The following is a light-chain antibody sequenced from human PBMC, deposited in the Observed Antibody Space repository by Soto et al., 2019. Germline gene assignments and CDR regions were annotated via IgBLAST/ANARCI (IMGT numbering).Light chain of an antibody. V-gene: IGKV1-6*01. CDR2: AAS. CDR1: QGIKND. J-gene: IGKJ3*01. CDR3: QQLQRTPFT. Sequence: AIQMTQSPSSLSASVGDRVTITCRASQGIKNDVAWYQQKPGKDPKLLIYAASSLQSGVPSRFSGSGSGTDFTLTISSLQPEDCATYHCQQLQRTPFTFGPGTTVDV.